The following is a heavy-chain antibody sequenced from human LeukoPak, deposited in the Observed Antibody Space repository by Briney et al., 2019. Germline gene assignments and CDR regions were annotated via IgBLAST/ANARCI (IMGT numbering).Heavy chain of an antibody. CDR1: GFTLDVYT. V-gene: IGHV3-21*01. CDR2: ITSSSNHI. J-gene: IGHJ4*02. D-gene: IGHD2-8*01. Sequence: GGSLRLSCAAPGFTLDVYTMHWVRLAPGKRLEWVSSITSSSNHIHYSASVRGRSTISRDNAQKSLYLQMNSLGAEDTAVYYCAREAHCTDGVCYLNYFDFWGQGTLVTVSS. CDR3: AREAHCTDGVCYLNYFDF.